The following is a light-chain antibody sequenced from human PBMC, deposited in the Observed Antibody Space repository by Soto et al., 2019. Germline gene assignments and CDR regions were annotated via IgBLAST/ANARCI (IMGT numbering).Light chain of an antibody. CDR3: QQYGSSPIT. V-gene: IGKV3-20*01. CDR2: DAS. Sequence: EIVLTQSPATLSSSPGETATLSCRASQYFGTRLAWYQHKPGQAPRLLIYDASNRATGIPDRFSGSGSGTDFTLTISRLEPEDFAVYYCQQYGSSPITFGQGTRLEIK. J-gene: IGKJ5*01. CDR1: QYFGTR.